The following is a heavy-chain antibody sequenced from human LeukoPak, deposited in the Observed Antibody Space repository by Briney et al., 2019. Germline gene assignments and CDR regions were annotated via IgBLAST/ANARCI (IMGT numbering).Heavy chain of an antibody. Sequence: GASVKVSCTASGYTFTSYDINWVRQATGQGLEWMGWMNPNSGNTDYAQKFQGRVAMTRNTSIRTAYMELSSLRSEDTAVYYCARDSWGTSYFEYWGQGTLVTVSS. J-gene: IGHJ4*02. CDR3: ARDSWGTSYFEY. CDR1: GYTFTSYD. D-gene: IGHD7-27*01. CDR2: MNPNSGNT. V-gene: IGHV1-8*01.